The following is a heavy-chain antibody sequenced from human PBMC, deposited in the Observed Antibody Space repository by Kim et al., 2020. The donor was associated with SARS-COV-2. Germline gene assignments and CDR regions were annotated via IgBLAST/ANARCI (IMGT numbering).Heavy chain of an antibody. CDR1: GFTFSSYA. V-gene: IGHV3-23*01. Sequence: GGSLRLSCAASGFTFSSYAMSWVRQAPGKGLEWVSAISGSGGSTYYADSVKGRFTISRDNSKNTLYLQMNSLRAEDTAVYYCAKDPELAGAYYYYGMDVWGQGTTVTVSS. J-gene: IGHJ6*02. CDR2: ISGSGGST. CDR3: AKDPELAGAYYYYGMDV. D-gene: IGHD6-19*01.